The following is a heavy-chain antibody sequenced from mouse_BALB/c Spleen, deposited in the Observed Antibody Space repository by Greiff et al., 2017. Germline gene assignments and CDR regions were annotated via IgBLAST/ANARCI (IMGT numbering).Heavy chain of an antibody. V-gene: IGHV3-6*02. D-gene: IGHD1-1*01. J-gene: IGHJ4*01. CDR3: ARAPSAGSLMDY. Sequence: EVKLQESGPGLVKPSQSLSLTCSVTGYSITSGYYWNWIRQFPGNKLELVGNISYDGSNNYNPTLKNRISITRDTSKNQLFMKLNSVTTEDTATYYCARAPSAGSLMDYWGQGTSVTVSS. CDR2: ISYDGSN. CDR1: GYSITSGYY.